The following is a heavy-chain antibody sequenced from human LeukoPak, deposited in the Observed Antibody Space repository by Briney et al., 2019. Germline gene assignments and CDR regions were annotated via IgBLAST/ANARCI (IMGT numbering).Heavy chain of an antibody. CDR3: ARGVYSYYYYDMDV. D-gene: IGHD4-11*01. CDR1: GGSFSGYY. J-gene: IGHJ6*02. V-gene: IGHV4-34*01. Sequence: SETLSLTCAVYGGSFSGYYWSWIRQPPGKGLEWIGEINHSGSTNYNPSLKSRVTISVDTSKNQFSLKLSSVTAADTAVYYCARGVYSYYYYDMDVWGQGTTVTVSS. CDR2: INHSGST.